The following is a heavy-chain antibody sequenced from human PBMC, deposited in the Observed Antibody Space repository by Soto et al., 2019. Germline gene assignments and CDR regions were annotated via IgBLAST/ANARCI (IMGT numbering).Heavy chain of an antibody. Sequence: SPVKVSSKASGYTFTGYYMHWVRQAPAQEHEWMGWINPNSGGTNYAQKFQGWVTMTRDTSISTAYMELSRLRSDDSAVYYCARDFTDYYGSGRPRYGRDVWGQGTTVIVSS. CDR3: ARDFTDYYGSGRPRYGRDV. D-gene: IGHD3-10*01. V-gene: IGHV1-2*04. J-gene: IGHJ6*01. CDR1: GYTFTGYY. CDR2: INPNSGGT.